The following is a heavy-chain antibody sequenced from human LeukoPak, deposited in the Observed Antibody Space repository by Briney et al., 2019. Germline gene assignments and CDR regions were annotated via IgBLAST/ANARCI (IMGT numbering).Heavy chain of an antibody. V-gene: IGHV1-46*01. CDR1: GYTFTSYY. CDR3: ARARDYYDSSGYYYFDY. Sequence: GASVKVSCKASGYTFTSYYMHWVRQAPGQGLEWMGINNPSGGSTSYAQKFQGRVTMTRDTSTSTVYMELSSLRSEDTAVYYCARARDYYDSSGYYYFDYWGQGTLVTVSS. J-gene: IGHJ4*02. CDR2: NNPSGGST. D-gene: IGHD3-22*01.